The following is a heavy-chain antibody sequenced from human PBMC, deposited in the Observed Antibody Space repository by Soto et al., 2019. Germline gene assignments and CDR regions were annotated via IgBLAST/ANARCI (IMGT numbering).Heavy chain of an antibody. D-gene: IGHD6-13*01. Sequence: PSQTLSLTCAISGDSVSSNSAAWNWIRQSPSRGLEWLGRTYYRSKWYNDYAVSVESRITINPDTSKNQFSLQLNSVTPEDTAVYYYARRVWAAAGLYYYYGMDVWGQGTTVTVSS. V-gene: IGHV6-1*01. CDR3: ARRVWAAAGLYYYYGMDV. CDR2: TYYRSKWYN. J-gene: IGHJ6*02. CDR1: GDSVSSNSAA.